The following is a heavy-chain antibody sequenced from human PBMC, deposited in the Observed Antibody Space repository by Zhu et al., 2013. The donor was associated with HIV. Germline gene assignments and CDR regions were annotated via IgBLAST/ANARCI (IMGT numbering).Heavy chain of an antibody. CDR3: ARAPQYMNGWNGAFDL. CDR2: IFYGGST. J-gene: IGHJ3*01. Sequence: QVQLQESGPGLVKPSETLSLTCSVSGGFISTYYWTWIRQPPGKGLEWIGYIFYGGSTNYNPSLNGRATISEDRSKNQFFLKVTSVTAADTALYFCARAPQYMNGWNGAFDLWGQGTMGHRSLQ. CDR1: GGFISTYY. D-gene: IGHD6-19*01. V-gene: IGHV4-59*01.